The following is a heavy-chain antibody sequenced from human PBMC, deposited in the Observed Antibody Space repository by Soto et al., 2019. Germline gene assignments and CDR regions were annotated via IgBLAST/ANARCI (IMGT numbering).Heavy chain of an antibody. CDR1: GFTFSSYA. D-gene: IGHD6-13*01. J-gene: IGHJ5*02. V-gene: IGHV3-23*01. CDR3: AKGRSSSPRVNWFDP. CDR2: ISGSGGST. Sequence: GGSLRLSCAASGFTFSSYAMSWVRQAPGKGLEWISAISGSGGSTYYADSVKGRFTISRDNSKNTLYLQMNSLRAEDTAVYYCAKGRSSSPRVNWFDPWGQGTLVTVSS.